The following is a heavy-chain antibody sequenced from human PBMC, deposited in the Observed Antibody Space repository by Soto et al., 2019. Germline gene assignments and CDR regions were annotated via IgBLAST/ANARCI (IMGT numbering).Heavy chain of an antibody. CDR3: ARDSPRHRAAAHWCDP. CDR2: IIPIFGTA. J-gene: IGHJ5*02. CDR1: GGTFSSYA. Sequence: QVQLVQSGAEVKKPGSSVKVSCKASGGTFSSYAISWVRQAPGQGLEWMGGIIPIFGTANYAQKFQGRVTITADESTRTAYMELSSRRSDDTAVYYCARDSPRHRAAAHWCDPWGQGTLVTVSS. D-gene: IGHD6-13*01. V-gene: IGHV1-69*01.